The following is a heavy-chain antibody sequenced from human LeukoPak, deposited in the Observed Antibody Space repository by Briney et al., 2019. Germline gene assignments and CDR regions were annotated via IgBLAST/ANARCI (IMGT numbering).Heavy chain of an antibody. CDR2: INHSGST. V-gene: IGHV4-34*01. CDR3: ARRGGRYCSSTRCYEYYFDY. J-gene: IGHJ4*02. D-gene: IGHD2-2*01. CDR1: GGSFSGYY. Sequence: PSETLSLTCAVYGGSFSGYYWSWIRQPPGKGLEWIGEINHSGSTNYNPSLKSRVTISVDTSKNQFSLKLSSVTAADTAVYYCARRGGRYCSSTRCYEYYFDYWGQGTLVTVSS.